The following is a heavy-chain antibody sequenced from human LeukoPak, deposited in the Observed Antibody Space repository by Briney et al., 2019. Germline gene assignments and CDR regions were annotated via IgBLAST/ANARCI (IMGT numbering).Heavy chain of an antibody. V-gene: IGHV1-8*03. CDR3: ARGLYQLLSFDY. CDR2: MNPNSGNT. D-gene: IGHD2-2*01. CDR1: GYTFTSYD. Sequence: ASEKVSCKASGYTFTSYDINWVRQATGQGLEWMGRMNPNSGNTGYAQKFQGRVTITRNTSISTAYMELSSLRSEDTAVYYCARGLYQLLSFDYWGQGTLVTVSS. J-gene: IGHJ4*02.